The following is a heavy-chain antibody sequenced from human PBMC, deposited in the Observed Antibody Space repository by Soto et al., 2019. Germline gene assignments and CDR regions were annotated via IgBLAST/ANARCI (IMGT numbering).Heavy chain of an antibody. CDR2: IIPIFGTT. V-gene: IGHV1-69*01. J-gene: IGHJ1*01. CDR1: RVTFNTYT. Sequence: GTSAKLTCKDSRVTFNTYTFSSVRQAHRQGLEWMGSIIPIFGTTHYAQSFQGRLSITADQSSTTTYMELRSLTSHDTALYYCARIPRYSFPTSDPLDNWGQGTLVTVS. D-gene: IGHD1-26*01. CDR3: ARIPRYSFPTSDPLDN.